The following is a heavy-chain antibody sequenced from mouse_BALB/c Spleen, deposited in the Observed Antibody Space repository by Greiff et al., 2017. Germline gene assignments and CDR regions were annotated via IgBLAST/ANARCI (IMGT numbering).Heavy chain of an antibody. J-gene: IGHJ3*01. CDR1: GFTFTDYY. Sequence: EVKLVESGGGLVQPGGSLRLSCATSGFTFTDYYMSWVRQPPGKALEWLGFIRNKANGYTTEYSASVKGRFTISRDNSQSILYLQMNTLRAEDSATYYCARVLTGTFAYWGQGTLVTVSA. D-gene: IGHD4-1*01. CDR3: ARVLTGTFAY. CDR2: IRNKANGYTT. V-gene: IGHV7-3*02.